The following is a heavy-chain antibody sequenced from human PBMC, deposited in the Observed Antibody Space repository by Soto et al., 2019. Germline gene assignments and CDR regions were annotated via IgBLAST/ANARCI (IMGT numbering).Heavy chain of an antibody. CDR3: ARPDEGGYSSDHHYYYALDV. J-gene: IGHJ6*02. V-gene: IGHV1-69*01. CDR2: IVPIFGIT. CDR1: GASFTRYS. D-gene: IGHD3-22*01. Sequence: QVHLLQSGAEVKKPGSSVKVSCTASGASFTRYSLSWVRQAPGQGLEWVGGIVPIFGITNYAQRFQGRVKITADEPTKTASMELSSLSSDDTAVYYCARPDEGGYSSDHHYYYALDVWGQGTSVTVTS.